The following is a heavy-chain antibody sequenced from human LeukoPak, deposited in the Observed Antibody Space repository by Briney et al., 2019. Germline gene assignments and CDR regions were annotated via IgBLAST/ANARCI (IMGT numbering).Heavy chain of an antibody. V-gene: IGHV3-30-3*01. CDR1: GFTFSSYA. D-gene: IGHD3-3*01. Sequence: PGGSLRLSCAASGFTFSSYAMHWVRQAPGKGLEWVAVISYDGSNKYYADSVKGRFTISRDNSKNTLYLQMNSLRAEDTAVYYCARGPAIFGVVIENWFDPWGQGTLVTVSS. J-gene: IGHJ5*02. CDR2: ISYDGSNK. CDR3: ARGPAIFGVVIENWFDP.